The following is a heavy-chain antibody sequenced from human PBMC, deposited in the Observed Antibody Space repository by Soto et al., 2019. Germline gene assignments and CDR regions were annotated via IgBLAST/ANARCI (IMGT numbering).Heavy chain of an antibody. J-gene: IGHJ4*02. D-gene: IGHD4-17*01. Sequence: QVQLVESGGSMVQPGGSLRLSGAASGFTFGRHGMHWVRQAPGKGLEWVAVIGSDGRRASYADSVKGRFTISRDNGQNTLYLQMNSLRAEETAVYYCARDDDYGDNGLDYWGQGTLVTVSS. CDR1: GFTFGRHG. V-gene: IGHV3-33*01. CDR3: ARDDDYGDNGLDY. CDR2: IGSDGRRA.